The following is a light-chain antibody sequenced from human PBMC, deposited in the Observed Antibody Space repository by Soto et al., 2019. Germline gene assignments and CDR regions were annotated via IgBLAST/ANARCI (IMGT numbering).Light chain of an antibody. V-gene: IGKV3-20*01. CDR1: ETIRNNY. CDR3: QQYTSSLNT. J-gene: IGKJ5*01. Sequence: EIVLTQSPGTLSLSPGERATLFCRASETIRNNYLAWYQQKPGQAPRLLIYGASVRATGVPDRFSGSGSGTDFTLTISRLEPEDFAVYYCQQYTSSLNTFGQGTRLEIK. CDR2: GAS.